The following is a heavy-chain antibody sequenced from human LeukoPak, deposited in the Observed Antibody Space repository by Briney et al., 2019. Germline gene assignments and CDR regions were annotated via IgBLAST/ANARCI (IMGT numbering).Heavy chain of an antibody. J-gene: IGHJ4*02. D-gene: IGHD3-10*01. CDR2: ISAYNGNT. CDR3: ARVTMVRGVIIGNDDY. Sequence: ASVKVSCKASGYIFTSYGISWVRQAPGQGLEWMGWISAYNGNTNYAQKLQGRVTMTTDTSTSTAYMELRSMRSDDKAVYYCARVTMVRGVIIGNDDYWGQGTLVTVSS. V-gene: IGHV1-18*01. CDR1: GYIFTSYG.